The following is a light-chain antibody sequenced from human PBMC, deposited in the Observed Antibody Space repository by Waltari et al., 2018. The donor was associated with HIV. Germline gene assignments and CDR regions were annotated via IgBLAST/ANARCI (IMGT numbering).Light chain of an antibody. CDR2: EVS. Sequence: QSALTQPASVSGSPGQSITISCTGTSSDVGGYNLVSWYQQHPGKAPKLMIYEVSKRPSGVSTRFSVSKSGNTASLTISGLQADDEADYYCCAYAGSTTYVIFGGGTKLTVL. V-gene: IGLV2-23*02. CDR1: SSDVGGYNL. J-gene: IGLJ2*01. CDR3: CAYAGSTTYVI.